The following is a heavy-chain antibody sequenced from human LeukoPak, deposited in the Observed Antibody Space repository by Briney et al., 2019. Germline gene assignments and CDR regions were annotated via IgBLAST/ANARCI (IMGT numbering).Heavy chain of an antibody. D-gene: IGHD6-19*01. Sequence: PSETLSLTCTVSGGSISSYYWSWVRQPPGKGLGWIGYIYYSGSTKYNPSLKSRVTISVDTSKNQFSLKLSSVTAADTAVYYCARAVAGTFDYWGQGTLVTVSS. J-gene: IGHJ4*02. CDR1: GGSISSYY. V-gene: IGHV4-59*08. CDR3: ARAVAGTFDY. CDR2: IYYSGST.